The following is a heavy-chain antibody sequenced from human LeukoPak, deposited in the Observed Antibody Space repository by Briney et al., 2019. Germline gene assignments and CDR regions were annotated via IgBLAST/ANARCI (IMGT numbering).Heavy chain of an antibody. Sequence: PSETLSLTCTVSGGSISSSSYYWGWIRQPPGKGLEWIGSIYHSGSTYYNPSLKSPVTISVDTSKNQFSLKLSSVTAADTAVYYCARVEDYYDSSGYPWDYWGQGTLVTVSS. J-gene: IGHJ4*02. D-gene: IGHD3-22*01. CDR3: ARVEDYYDSSGYPWDY. CDR2: IYHSGST. V-gene: IGHV4-39*07. CDR1: GGSISSSSYY.